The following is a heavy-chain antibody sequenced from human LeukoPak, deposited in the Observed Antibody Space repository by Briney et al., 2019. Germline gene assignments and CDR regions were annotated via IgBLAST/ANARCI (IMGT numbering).Heavy chain of an antibody. CDR1: GVSISSSNSY. J-gene: IGHJ4*02. V-gene: IGHV4-39*07. CDR2: IYYSGNT. D-gene: IGHD1-14*01. CDR3: ASHPEGPTTPLDY. Sequence: SETLSLTCTVSGVSISSSNSYWGWIRQPPGQGLEWIGSIYYSGNTYYNASLKSQVSISIDTSKNQFSLKLSSVTAADTAVYYCASHPEGPTTPLDYWGQGTLVTVSS.